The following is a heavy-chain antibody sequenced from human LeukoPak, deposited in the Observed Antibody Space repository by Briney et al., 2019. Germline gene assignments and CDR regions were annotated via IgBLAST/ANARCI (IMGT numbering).Heavy chain of an antibody. CDR2: IYHGGDS. J-gene: IGHJ5*02. CDR1: GGSTSSHHW. CDR3: ARNVGTASLGTNWLDP. Sequence: SETLSLTCAVSGGSTSSHHWWSWVRQPPGKGLEWMGEIYHGGDSNYNPSLKSRVTISVDKSKNQLSLKLNSVTSADTAVYYCARNVGTASLGTNWLDPWGQGTLVTVSS. V-gene: IGHV4-4*02. D-gene: IGHD1-1*01.